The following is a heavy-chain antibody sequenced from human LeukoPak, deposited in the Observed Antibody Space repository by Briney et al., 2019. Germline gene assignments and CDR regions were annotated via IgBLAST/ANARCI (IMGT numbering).Heavy chain of an antibody. J-gene: IGHJ3*02. CDR1: GGSISGYY. CDR3: ARHFYGGSGAFDI. CDR2: IYYSGTT. V-gene: IGHV4-59*08. Sequence: SETLSLTCTVSGGSISGYYWSWIRQPPEKGLEWIGYIYYSGTTYYNPSLKSRVTMSVDTSKNQFSLKLSSVTAADTAVYYCARHFYGGSGAFDIWGQGTMVTVSS. D-gene: IGHD4-23*01.